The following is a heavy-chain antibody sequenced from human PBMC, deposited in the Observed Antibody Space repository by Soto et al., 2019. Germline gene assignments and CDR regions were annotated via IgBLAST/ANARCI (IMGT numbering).Heavy chain of an antibody. J-gene: IGHJ4*02. CDR3: ARAGLTTLDLATTF. CDR1: GYTFTGYY. Sequence: SVKVSCKASGYTFTGYYMHWVRQAPGQGLEWMGWINPNSGGTNYAQKFQGRVTMTRDTSINTAYMELNRLTSDDTAFYYCARAGLTTLDLATTFCGPGTLVT. D-gene: IGHD1-1*01. CDR2: INPNSGGT. V-gene: IGHV1-2*02.